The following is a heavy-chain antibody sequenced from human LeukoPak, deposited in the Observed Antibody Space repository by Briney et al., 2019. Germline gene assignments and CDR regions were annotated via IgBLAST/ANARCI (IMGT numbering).Heavy chain of an antibody. Sequence: GGSLRLSCAASGFFFSREVMHWVRQVPGRGLEYVSTITSNGDSTYDAQSVKGRFPISRDNSKDTLYLQMGSLRVEDTAVYYCVRDYSGTHSFDYWGQGTLVTVSS. CDR3: VRDYSGTHSFDY. D-gene: IGHD1-26*01. CDR2: ITSNGDST. J-gene: IGHJ4*02. CDR1: GFFFSREV. V-gene: IGHV3-64*01.